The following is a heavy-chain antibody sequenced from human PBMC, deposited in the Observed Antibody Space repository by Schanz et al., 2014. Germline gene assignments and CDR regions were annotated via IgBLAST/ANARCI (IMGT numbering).Heavy chain of an antibody. D-gene: IGHD2-15*01. CDR1: RSTFSSYT. J-gene: IGHJ3*02. Sequence: QVQLVQSGAEVKKPGSSVKVSCKASRSTFSSYTISWVRQARGQGLEWVGRFIPILGIANYAQKFQGRVTNTADKSTISAYMELSILRSDDTGVYYCAGGGGPENVFAIWGQGTMLTVSS. CDR2: FIPILGIA. CDR3: AGGGGPENVFAI. V-gene: IGHV1-69*02.